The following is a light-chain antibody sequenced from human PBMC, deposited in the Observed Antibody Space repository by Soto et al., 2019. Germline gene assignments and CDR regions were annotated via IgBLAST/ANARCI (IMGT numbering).Light chain of an antibody. CDR3: QQYGSSPWT. V-gene: IGKV3-20*01. J-gene: IGKJ1*01. CDR1: QSVSSSY. CDR2: GAS. Sequence: EIVLTQSPGTLSLSPGERATLSCRASQSVSSSYLAWYQQKPGQAPRLLIYGASSRATGIPDRLSGSGSETDFTLTISRLEPEDFAVYYCQQYGSSPWTFGHGTKVDI.